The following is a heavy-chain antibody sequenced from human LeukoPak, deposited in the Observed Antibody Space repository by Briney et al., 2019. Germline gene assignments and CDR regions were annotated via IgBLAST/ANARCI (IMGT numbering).Heavy chain of an antibody. V-gene: IGHV3-30*02. CDR1: GFTFSSYG. CDR2: IRYDGSNK. Sequence: GGSLRLSCAASGFTFSSYGMHWVRQAPGKVLEWVAFIRYDGSNKYYADSVKGRFTISRDNSKNTLYLQMNSLRAEDTAVYYCAKDGGYLSFDYWGQGTLVTVSS. D-gene: IGHD5-12*01. CDR3: AKDGGYLSFDY. J-gene: IGHJ4*02.